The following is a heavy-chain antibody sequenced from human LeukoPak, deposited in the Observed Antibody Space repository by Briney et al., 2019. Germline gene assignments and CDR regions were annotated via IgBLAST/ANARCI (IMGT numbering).Heavy chain of an antibody. CDR2: IKQDGSEK. CDR1: GFTFSSYW. Sequence: PEGSLRLSCAASGFTFSSYWVSWVRQAPGKGLEWVANIKQDGSEKYCVDSVKGRFTISRDNAKNSLYLQMNSLRAEDTAVYYCARDSDIVVVPPDYWGQGTLVTVSS. D-gene: IGHD2-2*01. V-gene: IGHV3-7*01. CDR3: ARDSDIVVVPPDY. J-gene: IGHJ4*02.